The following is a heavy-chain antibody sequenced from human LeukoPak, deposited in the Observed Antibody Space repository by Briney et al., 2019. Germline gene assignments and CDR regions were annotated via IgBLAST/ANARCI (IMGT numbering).Heavy chain of an antibody. CDR1: GGSISSNY. CDR2: IYYSGTT. CDR3: ARGFWSGSPRHPFDY. V-gene: IGHV4-59*01. D-gene: IGHD3-3*01. J-gene: IGHJ4*02. Sequence: KTSETLSLTCTVSGGSISSNYWSWIRQPPGKGLEWIGYIYYSGTTNYNPSLKSRVTISVDTSQNQFSLKLTSVTAADTAVYYCARGFWSGSPRHPFDYWGQGTLVTVSS.